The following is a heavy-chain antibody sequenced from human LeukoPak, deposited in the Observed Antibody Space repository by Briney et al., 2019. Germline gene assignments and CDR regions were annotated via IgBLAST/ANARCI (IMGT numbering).Heavy chain of an antibody. V-gene: IGHV1-69*04. CDR3: ASPSIAARPPYYYGMDV. CDR1: VGTFSSYA. J-gene: IGHJ6*02. CDR2: IIPILGIA. D-gene: IGHD6-6*01. Sequence: SVKVSCKASVGTFSSYAISWVRQAPGQGLEWMGRIIPILGIANYAQKFQGRVTITADKSTSTAYMELSSLRSEDTAVYYCASPSIAARPPYYYGMDVWGQGTTVTVSS.